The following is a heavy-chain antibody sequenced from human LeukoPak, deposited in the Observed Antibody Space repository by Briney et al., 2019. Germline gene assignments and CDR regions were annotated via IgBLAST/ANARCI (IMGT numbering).Heavy chain of an antibody. CDR3: GTLLSNGPFDY. CDR2: IYPNTGAT. V-gene: IGHV1-2*02. CDR1: GYTFITYY. J-gene: IGHJ4*02. Sequence: GASVKLSCKASGYTFITYYMHWVRQAPGQGLEWMGYIYPNTGATKYAQKFQGRVTMTRDTSISTAYMELSGLRSDDTAVYYCGTLLSNGPFDYWGQGSLVTVSS.